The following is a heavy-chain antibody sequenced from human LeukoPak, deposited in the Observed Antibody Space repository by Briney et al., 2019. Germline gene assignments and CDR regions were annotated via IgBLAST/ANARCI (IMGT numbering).Heavy chain of an antibody. CDR1: GFTFSSNY. D-gene: IGHD2-15*01. CDR3: ARAPKVCSGGSCYSG. Sequence: GGSLRLSCAASGFTFSSNYMSWVRQAPGKGLEWVSVIYSGGSTYYADSVKGRFTISRDNSKNTLYLQMNSLRAEDTAVYYCARAPKVCSGGSCYSGWGQGTLVTVSS. J-gene: IGHJ4*02. V-gene: IGHV3-53*01. CDR2: IYSGGST.